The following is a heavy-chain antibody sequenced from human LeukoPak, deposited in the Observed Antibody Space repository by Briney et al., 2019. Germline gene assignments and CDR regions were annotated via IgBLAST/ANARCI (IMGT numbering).Heavy chain of an antibody. CDR2: MKEDGSEK. D-gene: IGHD2-21*01. Sequence: GGSLRLSCAASGFTFSRYWMSWVRQAPGKGLEWVANMKEDGSEKNHVDSVRGRFTISRDNAKNSVYLQMNSLRAEDTAVYYCARDIARSSWSDSWGQGTLVTVSS. J-gene: IGHJ5*01. CDR1: GFTFSRYW. CDR3: ARDIARSSWSDS. V-gene: IGHV3-7*01.